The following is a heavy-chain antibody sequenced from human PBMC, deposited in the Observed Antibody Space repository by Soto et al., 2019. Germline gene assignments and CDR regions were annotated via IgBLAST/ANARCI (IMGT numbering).Heavy chain of an antibody. CDR1: GFTFSNYG. CDR2: ISSDGSIK. Sequence: QPGGSLRLSCAASGFTFSNYGMHWVRQAPGKGLEWVAIISSDGSIKYHVDSVKGRFTVSRDNSKNTLYLQMNSLRAEDTAVYYCAKVNYYEMDYWGQGTLVTVSS. J-gene: IGHJ4*02. CDR3: AKVNYYEMDY. D-gene: IGHD3-3*01. V-gene: IGHV3-30*18.